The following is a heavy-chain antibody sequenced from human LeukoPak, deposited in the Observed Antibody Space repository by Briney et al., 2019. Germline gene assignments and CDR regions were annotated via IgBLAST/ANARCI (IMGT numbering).Heavy chain of an antibody. CDR2: IYYSGST. D-gene: IGHD3-9*01. J-gene: IGHJ5*02. CDR3: ARDYLRYFDP. Sequence: SETMSLTCTVSGGSISSGGYYWSWLRQHPGRGLEWIGYIYYSGSTYYNPSLKSRVTISVDTSKNQFSLKLSSVTAADTAVYYCARDYLRYFDPWGQGTLVTVSS. CDR1: GGSISSGGYY. V-gene: IGHV4-31*03.